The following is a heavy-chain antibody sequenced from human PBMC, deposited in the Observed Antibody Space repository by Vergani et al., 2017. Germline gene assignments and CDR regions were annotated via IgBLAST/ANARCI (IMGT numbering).Heavy chain of an antibody. CDR3: GRKQSPASLMDKPIDI. CDR2: ISDGGETK. D-gene: IGHD1/OR15-1a*01. J-gene: IGHJ5*02. Sequence: QVQLVASGGGLVRPGGSLRLSCAASGFIFSDYYMTWIRQTPGKGLEWLAHISDGGETKMYAESLKGRFTVSRDNTKNLLILQMKTLKVDDTATYYCGRKQSPASLMDKPIDIWGEGTRVTVSS. CDR1: GFIFSDYY. V-gene: IGHV3-11*01.